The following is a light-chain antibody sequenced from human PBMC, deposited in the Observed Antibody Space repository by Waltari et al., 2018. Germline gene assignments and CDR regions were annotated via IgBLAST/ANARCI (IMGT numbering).Light chain of an antibody. J-gene: IGKJ5*01. CDR2: TAS. Sequence: DIQLTQSPSFLSASVGDRVTITRRYSQGISSLLAWYQQKAGKAPQLLIHTASTVQGGVPSRFSGSGSGTDFTLTISSLQPEDFATYYCQQRHSYPITFGQGTRLDIK. V-gene: IGKV1-9*01. CDR3: QQRHSYPIT. CDR1: QGISSL.